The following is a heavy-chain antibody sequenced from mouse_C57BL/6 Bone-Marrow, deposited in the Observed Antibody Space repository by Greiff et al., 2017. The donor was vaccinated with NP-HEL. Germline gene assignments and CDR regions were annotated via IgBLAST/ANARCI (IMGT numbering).Heavy chain of an antibody. CDR2: IRNKANGYTT. V-gene: IGHV7-3*01. Sequence: EVKLMESGGGLVQPGGSLSLSCAASGFTFTDYYMSWVRQPPGKALEWLGFIRNKANGYTTEYSASVKGRFTISRDNSQSILYLQMNALRAEDSATYYCARCHYYDSSYAMDYWGQGTSVTVSS. CDR3: ARCHYYDSSYAMDY. D-gene: IGHD1-1*01. J-gene: IGHJ4*01. CDR1: GFTFTDYY.